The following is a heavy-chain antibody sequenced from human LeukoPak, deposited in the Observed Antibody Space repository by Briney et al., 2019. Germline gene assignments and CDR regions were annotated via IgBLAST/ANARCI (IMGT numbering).Heavy chain of an antibody. CDR1: GYTFTSFG. V-gene: IGHV1-18*01. CDR2: INTYDGST. D-gene: IGHD6-13*01. J-gene: IGHJ4*02. Sequence: GASVKVSCKASGYTFTSFGISWVRQAPGQGLEWMGWINTYDGSTKYAQKLQDRVTMTTDTSTSTAYMELRSLRSDDTAVYYCARGSSSWYYFDYWGQGTLVTVSS. CDR3: ARGSSSWYYFDY.